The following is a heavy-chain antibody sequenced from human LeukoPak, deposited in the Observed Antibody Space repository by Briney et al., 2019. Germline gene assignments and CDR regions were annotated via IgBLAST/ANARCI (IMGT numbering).Heavy chain of an antibody. J-gene: IGHJ5*02. CDR3: ARDRSRAVAGTFWFDP. V-gene: IGHV3-48*04. Sequence: PGGSLRLSCAASGFTFSSYSMNWVRQAPGKGLEWVSYIGSSSSTIYYADSVKGRFTISRDNAKNSLYLQMNSLRAEDTAVYYCARDRSRAVAGTFWFDPWGQGTLVTVSS. CDR2: IGSSSSTI. D-gene: IGHD6-19*01. CDR1: GFTFSSYS.